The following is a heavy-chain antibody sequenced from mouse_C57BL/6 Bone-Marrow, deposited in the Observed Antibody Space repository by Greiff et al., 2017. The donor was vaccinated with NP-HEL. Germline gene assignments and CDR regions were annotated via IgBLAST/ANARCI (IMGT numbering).Heavy chain of an antibody. CDR2: IYPGNGDT. Sequence: QVQLQQSGAELVRPGASVKMSCKASGYTFTSYYMHWVKQTPRQGLEWIGAIYPGNGDTSYNQKFKGKATLTVDKSSSTAYMQLSSLTSEDSAVYFCARGGCDGPWFSYWGRGTVVTVSA. V-gene: IGHV1-12*01. D-gene: IGHD3-1*01. CDR3: ARGGCDGPWFSY. CDR1: GYTFTSYY. J-gene: IGHJ3*01.